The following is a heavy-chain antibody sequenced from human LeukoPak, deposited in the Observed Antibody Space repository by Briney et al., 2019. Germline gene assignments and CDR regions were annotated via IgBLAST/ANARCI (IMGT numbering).Heavy chain of an antibody. CDR2: ISAYNGNT. J-gene: IGHJ4*02. CDR1: GYTFTSYG. Sequence: ASVKVSCKASGYTFTSYGISWVRQAPGQGLEWMGWISAYNGNTNYAQKLQGRVTMTTDTSTSTAYMELRSLRSDDTAVYYCARDSRILGYCSGGSCYSDYWGQGTLVTVSS. CDR3: ARDSRILGYCSGGSCYSDY. D-gene: IGHD2-15*01. V-gene: IGHV1-18*01.